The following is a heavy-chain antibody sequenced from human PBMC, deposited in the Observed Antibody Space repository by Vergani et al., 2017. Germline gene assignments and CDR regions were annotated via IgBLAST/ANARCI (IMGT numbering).Heavy chain of an antibody. V-gene: IGHV4-61*02. CDR3: ARGETRTDWFDP. J-gene: IGHJ5*02. D-gene: IGHD3/OR15-3a*01. Sequence: QVQLHESGPGLVKPSETLSLICSFSGFSMQTGSFYWTWIRQTAERKLEWIGRVYPSGTTNYNPSLNGRVTIFVDKSKNLLSLRLNSVTAADTAVYYCARGETRTDWFDPWGQGTLVTVSS. CDR1: GFSMQTGSFY. CDR2: VYPSGTT.